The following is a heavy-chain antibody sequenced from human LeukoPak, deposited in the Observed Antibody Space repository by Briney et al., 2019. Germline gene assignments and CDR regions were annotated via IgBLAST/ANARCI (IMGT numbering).Heavy chain of an antibody. CDR3: ARARGTLGHDILTGYFGHRPWFDP. CDR2: IYYSGST. D-gene: IGHD3-9*01. Sequence: KPSETLSLTCTVSGGSISSYYWSWTRQPPGKGLEWIGYIYYSGSTNYNPSLKSRVTISVDTSKNQFSLKLSSVTAADTAVYYCARARGTLGHDILTGYFGHRPWFDPWGQGTLVTVSS. J-gene: IGHJ5*02. V-gene: IGHV4-59*01. CDR1: GGSISSYY.